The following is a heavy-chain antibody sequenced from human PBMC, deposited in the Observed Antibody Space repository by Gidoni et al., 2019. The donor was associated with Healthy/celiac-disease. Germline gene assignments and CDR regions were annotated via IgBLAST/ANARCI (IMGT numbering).Heavy chain of an antibody. CDR1: GFTFSIYA. J-gene: IGHJ4*02. D-gene: IGHD2-2*02. V-gene: IGHV3-23*01. Sequence: EVQLLESGGGLVQPGGSLRLSCAASGFTFSIYAMSWVRQAPGKGLEWVSAISGSGGSTYYADSVKGRFTISRDNSKNTLYLQMNSLRAEDTAVYYCALGGGYCSSTSCYNSYYFDYWGQGTLVTVSS. CDR3: ALGGGYCSSTSCYNSYYFDY. CDR2: ISGSGGST.